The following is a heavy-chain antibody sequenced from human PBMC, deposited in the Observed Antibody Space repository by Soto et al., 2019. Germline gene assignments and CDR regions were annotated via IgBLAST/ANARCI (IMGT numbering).Heavy chain of an antibody. CDR3: AREASAVVSLDY. CDR2: INPNSGDT. Sequence: ASGNVSFKSSGYIFTAYSTHWGRQAPGQGLEWLGWINPNSGDTIYAQKFQDRVTMTCDTSVSTAYLELSSLSSDDTALYYCAREASAVVSLDYWGQGTLVTVSS. D-gene: IGHD2-15*01. J-gene: IGHJ4*02. CDR1: GYIFTAYS. V-gene: IGHV1-2*02.